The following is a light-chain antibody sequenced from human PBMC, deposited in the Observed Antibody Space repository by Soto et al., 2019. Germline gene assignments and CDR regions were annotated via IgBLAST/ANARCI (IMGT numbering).Light chain of an antibody. CDR2: WAS. V-gene: IGKV4-1*01. Sequence: DIVMTQSPDSLAVSLGERATINCKSSQSVLYSSNNKNYLAWYQRKPGQPPNLLIYWASTRESGVPDRFSGSGSGTDFTLTISSLQAEDVEVYYCQQYYSTPYTFGQGTKLEIK. J-gene: IGKJ2*01. CDR1: QSVLYSSNNKNY. CDR3: QQYYSTPYT.